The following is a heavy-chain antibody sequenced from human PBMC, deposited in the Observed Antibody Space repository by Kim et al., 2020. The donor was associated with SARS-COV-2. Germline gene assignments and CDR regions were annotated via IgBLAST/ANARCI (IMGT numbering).Heavy chain of an antibody. J-gene: IGHJ3*02. V-gene: IGHV4-4*02. D-gene: IGHD3-16*02. CDR2: IYHSGST. CDR1: GGSISSSNW. Sequence: SETLSLTCAVSGGSISSSNWWSWVRQPPGKGLEWIGEIYHSGSTNYNPSLKSRVTISVDKSKNHFSLKLSSVTAADTAVYYCARTYYDYVWGSYRSSENAFDIWGQGTMVTVSS. CDR3: ARTYYDYVWGSYRSSENAFDI.